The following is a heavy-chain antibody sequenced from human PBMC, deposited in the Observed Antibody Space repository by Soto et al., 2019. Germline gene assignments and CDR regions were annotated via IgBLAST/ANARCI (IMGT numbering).Heavy chain of an antibody. D-gene: IGHD6-19*01. V-gene: IGHV3-30*18. Sequence: PGGSLRLSCAASGFTFSSYGMHWVRQAPGKGLEWVAVISYDGSNKYYADSVKGRFTISRDNSKNTLYLQMNSLRAEDTAVYYCAKADAAIAVAGIIDYWGQGTLVTVSS. CDR1: GFTFSSYG. CDR2: ISYDGSNK. CDR3: AKADAAIAVAGIIDY. J-gene: IGHJ4*02.